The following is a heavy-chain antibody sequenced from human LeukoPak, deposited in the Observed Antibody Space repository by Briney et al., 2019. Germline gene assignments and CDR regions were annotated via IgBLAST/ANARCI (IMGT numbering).Heavy chain of an antibody. V-gene: IGHV4-34*01. J-gene: IGHJ4*02. D-gene: IGHD3-16*02. Sequence: SETLSLTCAVSGGSFSDYYWSWIRQPPGKGLEWIGEISHGGDTNCNSSLKSRVTLSVDTSKNQFSLILSSVTAADTAIYYCARAIAGDYDYVWGSYRLKYFDYWGQGTLVTVSS. CDR3: ARAIAGDYDYVWGSYRLKYFDY. CDR1: GGSFSDYY. CDR2: ISHGGDT.